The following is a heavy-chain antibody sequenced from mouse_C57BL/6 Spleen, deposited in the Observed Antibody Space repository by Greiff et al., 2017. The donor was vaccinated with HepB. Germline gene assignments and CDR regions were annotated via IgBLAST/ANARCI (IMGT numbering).Heavy chain of an antibody. CDR3: ARVVTHFDY. CDR1: GFTFSSYG. Sequence: VQLMESGGDLVKPGGSLKLSCAASGFTFSSYGMSWVRQTPDKRLEWVATISSGGSYTYYPDSVKGRFTISRDNAKNTLYLQMSSLKSEDTAMYYCARVVTHFDYWGQGTTLTVSS. V-gene: IGHV5-6*01. J-gene: IGHJ2*01. CDR2: ISSGGSYT. D-gene: IGHD2-5*01.